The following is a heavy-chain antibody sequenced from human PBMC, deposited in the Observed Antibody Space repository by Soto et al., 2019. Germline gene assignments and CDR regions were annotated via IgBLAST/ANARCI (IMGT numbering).Heavy chain of an antibody. CDR3: ARDLGQQLFDY. Sequence: QVQLVQSGAEVKKPGASVKVSCKASGYTFTSYGISWMRQAPGQGLEWMGWISGHNGNRKYAQKLQGRVSMTTDTSTSTAYMELRSLRSDDTAVYYCARDLGQQLFDYWGQGTLVTVSS. CDR1: GYTFTSYG. CDR2: ISGHNGNR. J-gene: IGHJ4*02. V-gene: IGHV1-18*01. D-gene: IGHD6-13*01.